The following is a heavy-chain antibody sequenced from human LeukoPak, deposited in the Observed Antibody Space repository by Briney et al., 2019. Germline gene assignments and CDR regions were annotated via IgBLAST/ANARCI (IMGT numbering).Heavy chain of an antibody. D-gene: IGHD5-12*01. Sequence: SVKVSCKASGGTFSSYAISWVRQAPGQGLEWMGRIIPIFGTANYAQKFQGRVTITTDESTSTAYMELSSLRSEDTAVYYCASDPLVATGYFDYWGQGTLITVSS. V-gene: IGHV1-69*05. CDR1: GGTFSSYA. CDR2: IIPIFGTA. J-gene: IGHJ4*02. CDR3: ASDPLVATGYFDY.